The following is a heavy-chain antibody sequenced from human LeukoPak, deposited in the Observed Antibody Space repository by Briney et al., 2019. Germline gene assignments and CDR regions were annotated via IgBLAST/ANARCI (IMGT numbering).Heavy chain of an antibody. J-gene: IGHJ4*02. D-gene: IGHD3-22*01. CDR1: GGSISSSSYY. Sequence: SETLSLTCTVSGGSISSSSYYWGWIRRPPGKGLEWIGEINHSGSTNYNPSLKSRVTISVDTSKNQFPLKLSSVTAADTAVYYCARRTPIYDSSGYYGYWGQGTLVTVSS. CDR2: INHSGST. CDR3: ARRTPIYDSSGYYGY. V-gene: IGHV4-39*06.